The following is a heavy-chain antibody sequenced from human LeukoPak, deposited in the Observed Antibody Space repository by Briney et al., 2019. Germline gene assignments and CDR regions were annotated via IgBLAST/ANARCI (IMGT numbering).Heavy chain of an antibody. J-gene: IGHJ3*02. CDR3: ARGSYSGSRTGAFNS. CDR1: GGSLINNY. D-gene: IGHD1-26*01. Sequence: SETLSLTCTVSGGSLINNYWPWLRQPAGEGLEWIGRIYSSGSTNYNPSLRSQVTVSVDTPKTQFSLKLSSVTAADTDVYYCARGSYSGSRTGAFNSGGRGTMVAVSS. V-gene: IGHV4-4*07. CDR2: IYSSGST.